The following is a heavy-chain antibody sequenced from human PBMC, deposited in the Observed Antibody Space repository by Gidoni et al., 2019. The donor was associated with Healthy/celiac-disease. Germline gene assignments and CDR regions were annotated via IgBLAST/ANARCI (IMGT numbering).Heavy chain of an antibody. Sequence: QVQLVESGGGVVHPGRSLRLSCAASGFTFSTYGMHWVLQAPGKGLEWVAVISYDGSNKYYADSVKGRFTISRDNSKNTLYLQMNSLRAEDTAVYYCAKAERGYYFHYYYGMDVWGQGTTVTVSS. V-gene: IGHV3-30*18. J-gene: IGHJ6*02. CDR2: ISYDGSNK. CDR1: GFTFSTYG. D-gene: IGHD3-22*01. CDR3: AKAERGYYFHYYYGMDV.